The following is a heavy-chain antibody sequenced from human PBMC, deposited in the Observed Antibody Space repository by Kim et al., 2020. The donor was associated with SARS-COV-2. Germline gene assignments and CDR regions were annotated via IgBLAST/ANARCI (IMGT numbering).Heavy chain of an antibody. CDR3: AKDVGVRGVIIDGYDY. J-gene: IGHJ4*02. CDR2: ISGSGGST. D-gene: IGHD3-10*01. CDR1: GFTFSSYA. V-gene: IGHV3-23*01. Sequence: GGSLRLSCAASGFTFSSYAMSWVRQAPGKGLEWVSAISGSGGSTYYADSVKGRFTISRDNSKNTLYLQMNSLRAEDTAVYYCAKDVGVRGVIIDGYDYWGQGALVTVSS.